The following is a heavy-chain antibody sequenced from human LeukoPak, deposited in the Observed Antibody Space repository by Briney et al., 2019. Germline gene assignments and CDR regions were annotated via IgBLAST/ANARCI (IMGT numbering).Heavy chain of an antibody. CDR3: AKEGDIVVVVAATAPNWFDP. CDR1: GFTLSRYA. J-gene: IGHJ5*02. D-gene: IGHD2-15*01. CDR2: ISGSGGIT. V-gene: IGHV3-23*01. Sequence: GGSLRLSCAASGFTLSRYAMSWVRQAPGKGLEGGAAISGSGGITYYADSVKGRFTISRDNSKNTLYLRMNSLRAEDTAVYYCAKEGDIVVVVAATAPNWFDPWGQGTLVTVSS.